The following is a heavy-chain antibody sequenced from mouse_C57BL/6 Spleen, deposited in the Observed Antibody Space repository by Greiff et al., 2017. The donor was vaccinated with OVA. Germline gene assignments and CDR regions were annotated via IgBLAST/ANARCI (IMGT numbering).Heavy chain of an antibody. Sequence: EVKVVESGGGLVKPGGSLKLSCAASGFTFSSYTMSWVRQTPEKRLEWVATISGGGGNTYYPDSVKGRFTISRDNAKHTLYLQMSSLRSEDTALYYCASRNWEGMVYWGKGTSVTVSS. CDR3: ASRNWEGMVY. V-gene: IGHV5-9*01. D-gene: IGHD4-1*01. CDR2: ISGGGGNT. J-gene: IGHJ4*01. CDR1: GFTFSSYT.